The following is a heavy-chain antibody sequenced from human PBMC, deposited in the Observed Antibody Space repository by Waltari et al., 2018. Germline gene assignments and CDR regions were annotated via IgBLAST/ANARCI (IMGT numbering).Heavy chain of an antibody. D-gene: IGHD3-22*01. CDR3: ARAPRLYYYDSSGYYFDY. CDR2: INPSGGST. CDR1: GYTFTSYY. J-gene: IGHJ4*02. Sequence: QVQLVQSGAEVKKPGASVKVSCKASGYTFTSYYMHWVRQAPGHGLEWMGIINPSGGSTSYEQKFQGRVTITRDTSASTAYMELSSLRSEDTAVYYCARAPRLYYYDSSGYYFDYWGQGTLVTVSS. V-gene: IGHV1-46*01.